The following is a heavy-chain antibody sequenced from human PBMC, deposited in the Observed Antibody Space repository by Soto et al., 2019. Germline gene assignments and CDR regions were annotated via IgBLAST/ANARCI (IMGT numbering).Heavy chain of an antibody. V-gene: IGHV3-33*01. CDR1: GFTFSSYG. CDR2: IWYDGSSE. CDR3: AGDGGGFD. Sequence: QVQLVESGGGVVQPGRSLRLSCAASGFTFSSYGMHWVRQAPGKGLEWVAVIWYDGSSEYYAASVKGRFTIFRDNSKNTLYLQMNSLRAEDTAVYYCAGDGGGFDWGQVTLVTVSS. D-gene: IGHD3-16*01. J-gene: IGHJ4*02.